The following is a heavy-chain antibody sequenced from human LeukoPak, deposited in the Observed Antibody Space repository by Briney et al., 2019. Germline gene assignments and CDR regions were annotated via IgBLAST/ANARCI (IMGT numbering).Heavy chain of an antibody. CDR2: ISHSGST. V-gene: IGHV4-34*01. CDR1: GGSFSGYY. Sequence: PSETLSRTCAVYGGSFSGYYWSWIRQPPGKGLEWIGEISHSGSTNYNPSLKSRVTISVDTSKNQFSLKLSSVTAADTAVYYCARGNSERYYGYALWYFDLWGRGTLVTVSS. D-gene: IGHD1-26*01. CDR3: ARGNSERYYGYALWYFDL. J-gene: IGHJ2*01.